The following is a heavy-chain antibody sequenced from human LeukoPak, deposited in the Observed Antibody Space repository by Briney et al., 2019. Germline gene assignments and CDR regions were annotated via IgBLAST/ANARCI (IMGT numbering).Heavy chain of an antibody. CDR1: GGSISSYY. CDR2: IYYSGST. CDR3: ARDGRGYFDY. J-gene: IGHJ4*02. Sequence: SETLSLTCTVSGGSISSYYWSWIRQPPGKGLEWNGYIYYSGSTNYNPSLKSRVTISVDTSKNQFSLKLSSVTAADTAVYYCARDGRGYFDYWGQGTLVTVSS. V-gene: IGHV4-59*01.